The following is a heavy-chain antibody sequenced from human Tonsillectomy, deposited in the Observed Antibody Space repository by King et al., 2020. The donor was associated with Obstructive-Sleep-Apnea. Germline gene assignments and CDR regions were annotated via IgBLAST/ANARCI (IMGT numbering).Heavy chain of an antibody. Sequence: VQLQESGPGLVKPSETRSLTCPVSGGSISSYYWSWIRQPPGKGLEWIGYISNSGSTNYNPPLKSRVTLSVDTSNNQFSLQVRSVTPGDTAVYYCARWRPAIDXWGQGTLVTVSS. CDR2: ISNSGST. J-gene: IGHJ4*02. CDR1: GGSISSYY. CDR3: ARWRPAIDX. V-gene: IGHV4-59*01. D-gene: IGHD2-2*01.